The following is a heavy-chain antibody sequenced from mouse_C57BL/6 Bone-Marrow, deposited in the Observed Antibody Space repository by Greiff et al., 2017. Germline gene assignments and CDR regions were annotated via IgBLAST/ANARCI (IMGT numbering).Heavy chain of an antibody. CDR3: AFITTVVGRWYFDV. Sequence: VQLQQSGAELVKPGASVKISCTASGYAFSSYWMNWVKQRPGKGLEWIGQIYPGDGDTTYNGKFKGKATLTADKSSSTAYMQLSSLTSEDSAVYFCAFITTVVGRWYFDVWGTGTTVTVSS. CDR1: GYAFSSYW. CDR2: IYPGDGDT. D-gene: IGHD1-1*01. V-gene: IGHV1-80*01. J-gene: IGHJ1*03.